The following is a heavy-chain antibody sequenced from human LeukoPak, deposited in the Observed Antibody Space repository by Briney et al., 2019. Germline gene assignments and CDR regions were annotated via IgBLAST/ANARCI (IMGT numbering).Heavy chain of an antibody. CDR3: AGYSSSWYISDY. V-gene: IGHV3-30*03. Sequence: GGSLRLSCAASGFTFSSYGMHWVRQAPGKGLEWVAVISYDGSNKYYADSVKGRFTISRDNSKNTLYLQMNSLRAEDTAVYYCAGYSSSWYISDYWGQGTLVTVSS. J-gene: IGHJ4*02. CDR1: GFTFSSYG. D-gene: IGHD6-13*01. CDR2: ISYDGSNK.